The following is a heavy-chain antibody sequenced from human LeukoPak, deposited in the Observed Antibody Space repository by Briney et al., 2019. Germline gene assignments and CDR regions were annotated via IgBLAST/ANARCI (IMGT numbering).Heavy chain of an antibody. CDR3: ARDGGGSSTTYFDY. V-gene: IGHV4-30-4*08. CDR1: GGSFSGYY. D-gene: IGHD2-15*01. CDR2: IYYSGST. J-gene: IGHJ4*02. Sequence: SETLSLTCAVYGGSFSGYYWSWIRQPPGKGLEWIGYIYYSGSTYYNPSLKSRVTISVDTSKNQFSLKLSSVTAADTAVYYCARDGGGSSTTYFDYWGQGTLVTVSS.